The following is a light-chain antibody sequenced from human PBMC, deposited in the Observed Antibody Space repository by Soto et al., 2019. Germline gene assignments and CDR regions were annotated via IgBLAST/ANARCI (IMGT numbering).Light chain of an antibody. Sequence: QSVLTQPPSVSGAPGQRVTISCPGSSSNIGAGYDVHWYQQLPGTAPKLLIYGNSNRPSGVPDRFSGSKSGTSASLAITGLQAEDEADYYCQSYDSSLSRYVFGTGTKLTVL. V-gene: IGLV1-40*01. CDR2: GNS. CDR3: QSYDSSLSRYV. J-gene: IGLJ1*01. CDR1: SSNIGAGYD.